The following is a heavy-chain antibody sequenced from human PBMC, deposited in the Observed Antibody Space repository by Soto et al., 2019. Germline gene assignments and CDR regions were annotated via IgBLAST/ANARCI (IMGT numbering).Heavy chain of an antibody. CDR1: GGSFSGYY. J-gene: IGHJ4*02. V-gene: IGHV4-34*01. Sequence: SETLSLTCAVYGGSFSGYYWTWIRQPPGRGLEWIGSVYYSGSTYYNPSLKSRVTISVDTSKNQFSLKLTSVTAADTAVYYCARHPSMTTMTLGYWGQGTLVTVSS. D-gene: IGHD4-17*01. CDR2: VYYSGST. CDR3: ARHPSMTTMTLGY.